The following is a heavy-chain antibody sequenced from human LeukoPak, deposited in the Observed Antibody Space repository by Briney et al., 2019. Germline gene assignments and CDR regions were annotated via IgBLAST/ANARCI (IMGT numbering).Heavy chain of an antibody. V-gene: IGHV3-74*01. J-gene: IGHJ5*02. CDR2: ITSDGSDT. CDR1: GFTFSSYW. Sequence: GGSLRLSCAASGFTFSSYWMHWVRQVPGKGLVWVSRITSDGSDTIYADSVKGRFTISRGNAKNTLYLQMNSLRAEDTALYYCSRDRRTWFDPWGQGTLVTVSS. CDR3: SRDRRTWFDP.